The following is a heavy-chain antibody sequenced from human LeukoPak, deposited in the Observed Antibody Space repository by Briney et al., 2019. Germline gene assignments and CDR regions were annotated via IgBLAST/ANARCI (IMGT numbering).Heavy chain of an antibody. CDR1: GYTFTGYY. V-gene: IGHV1-2*02. CDR2: INPNSGGT. Sequence: GASVKVSCKASGYTFTGYYMHWVRQAPGQGLEWMGWINPNSGGTNYAQKFQGRVTMTRDTSISTAYMELSRLRSDDTAVYYCARDYVWGPRGAFDIWGQGTMVTVSS. D-gene: IGHD3-16*01. CDR3: ARDYVWGPRGAFDI. J-gene: IGHJ3*02.